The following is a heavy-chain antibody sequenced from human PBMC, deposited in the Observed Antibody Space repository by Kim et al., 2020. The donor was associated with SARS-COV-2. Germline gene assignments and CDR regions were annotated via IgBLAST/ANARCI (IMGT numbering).Heavy chain of an antibody. J-gene: IGHJ3*02. CDR3: ARMGSSGWFESAFDI. Sequence: SETLSLTCTVSSGSIINYYWSWIRQPPGKGLEWIGYIYYSGSTNYNPSLKSRVTISVDTSKNQFSLKLNSVTAAYTAVYYCARMGSSGWFESAFDIWGQG. D-gene: IGHD6-19*01. CDR1: SGSIINYY. CDR2: IYYSGST. V-gene: IGHV4-59*01.